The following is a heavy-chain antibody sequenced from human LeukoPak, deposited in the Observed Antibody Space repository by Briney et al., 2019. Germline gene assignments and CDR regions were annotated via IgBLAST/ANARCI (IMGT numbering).Heavy chain of an antibody. CDR1: GYTFTTYD. V-gene: IGHV1-8*01. D-gene: IGHD3-22*01. Sequence: ASVKVSCKASGYTFTTYDITWVRQATGQGLEWMGWMNHNSGDTAYAQKFQGRVALTRDTYITTAYMELSSLRSEDTDVYYCARGLGDHYDTSDYYYAVPAHWGQGTLVTVSS. CDR2: MNHNSGDT. CDR3: ARGLGDHYDTSDYYYAVPAH. J-gene: IGHJ4*02.